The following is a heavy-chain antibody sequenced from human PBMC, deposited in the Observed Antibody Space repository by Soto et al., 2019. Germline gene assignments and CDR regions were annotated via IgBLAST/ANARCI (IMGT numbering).Heavy chain of an antibody. J-gene: IGHJ6*02. CDR3: ARDRGTVTTPHYYYYGMDV. V-gene: IGHV3-30-3*01. CDR2: ISYDGSNK. D-gene: IGHD4-17*01. Sequence: GGSLRLSCAASGFTFSSYAMHWVRQAPGKGLEWVAVISYDGSNKYYADSVKGRFTISRDNSKNTLYLQMNSLRAEDTAVYYCARDRGTVTTPHYYYYGMDVWGQGTTVTVSS. CDR1: GFTFSSYA.